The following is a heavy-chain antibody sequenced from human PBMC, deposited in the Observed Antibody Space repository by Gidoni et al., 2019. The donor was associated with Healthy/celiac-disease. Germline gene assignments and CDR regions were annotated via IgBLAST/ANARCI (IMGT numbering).Heavy chain of an antibody. D-gene: IGHD2-2*01. CDR3: ARAGQLLNSDAFDI. V-gene: IGHV3-9*01. J-gene: IGHJ3*02. CDR2: SSWNSGSI. CDR1: VFTFDDYA. Sequence: EVQLVESGRGLVQPGRFLRLSCAASVFTFDDYAMHWVRQAQGKGLEWVSGSSWNSGSIGYADSVKGRFTISRDNAKNSLYLQMNSLRAEDTALYYCARAGQLLNSDAFDIWGQGTMVTVSS.